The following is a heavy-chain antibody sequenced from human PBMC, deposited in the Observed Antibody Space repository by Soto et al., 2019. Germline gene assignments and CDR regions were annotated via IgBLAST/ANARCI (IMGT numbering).Heavy chain of an antibody. J-gene: IGHJ5*02. CDR2: INAANGDT. Sequence: ASVKVSCKASGYTFTSYGIHWVRQPPGQRLEWMGWINAANGDTKYSPKFQGRVTITRDTSASTAYMELSSLRSEDTAVYYCVRRHVSATGIDWFDPWGQGXLVTVYS. D-gene: IGHD6-13*01. CDR3: VRRHVSATGIDWFDP. V-gene: IGHV1-3*01. CDR1: GYTFTSYG.